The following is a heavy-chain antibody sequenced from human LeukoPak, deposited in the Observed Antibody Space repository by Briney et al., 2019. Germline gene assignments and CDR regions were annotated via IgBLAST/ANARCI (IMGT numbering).Heavy chain of an antibody. D-gene: IGHD5-18*01. V-gene: IGHV1-46*01. CDR1: GYTFTSYY. Sequence: ASAKVSCKASGYTFTSYYMHWVRQAPGQGLEWMGIINPSGGSTSYAQKFQGRVTMTRDTSTSTVYMELSSLRSEDTAVYYCARKAAMVPSLDYWGQGTLVTVSS. CDR2: INPSGGST. J-gene: IGHJ4*02. CDR3: ARKAAMVPSLDY.